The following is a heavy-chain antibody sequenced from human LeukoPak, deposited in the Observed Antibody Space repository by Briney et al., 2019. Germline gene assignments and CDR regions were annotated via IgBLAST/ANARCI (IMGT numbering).Heavy chain of an antibody. Sequence: PGGSLRLPCAASGFTFSSYAMSWVRQAPGKGLEWVSAISGSGGSTYYADSVKGRFTISRDNSKDTLYLQMNSLRAEDTAVYYCARDRWEPADYWGQGTLVTVSS. D-gene: IGHD1-26*01. CDR2: ISGSGGST. CDR1: GFTFSSYA. V-gene: IGHV3-23*01. J-gene: IGHJ4*02. CDR3: ARDRWEPADY.